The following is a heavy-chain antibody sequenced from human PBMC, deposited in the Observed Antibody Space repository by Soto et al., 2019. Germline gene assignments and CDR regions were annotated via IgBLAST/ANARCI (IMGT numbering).Heavy chain of an antibody. D-gene: IGHD2-2*01. J-gene: IGHJ4*02. CDR1: GFTFSSYA. Sequence: GGSLRLSCAASGFTFSSYAMSWVRQAPGKGLEWVSAISGSGGSTYYADSVKGRFTISRDNSKNTLYLQMNSLRAEDTAVYYCTVKPQPPNPDIVVVPAALLWGQGTLVTVSS. CDR2: ISGSGGST. CDR3: TVKPQPPNPDIVVVPAALL. V-gene: IGHV3-23*01.